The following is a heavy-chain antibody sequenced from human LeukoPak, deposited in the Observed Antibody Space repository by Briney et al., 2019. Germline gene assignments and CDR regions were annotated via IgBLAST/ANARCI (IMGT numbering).Heavy chain of an antibody. V-gene: IGHV3-33*01. Sequence: TGRSLRLSCAVSGFTFSTYGTHWVRQAPGKGLEWVAVIWLDGSNQYYADSVKGRFTISRDNSKNTLYLQMNSLRAEDTAVYYCARDPDSSGWYMGINYYYGMDVWGQGTTVTVSS. J-gene: IGHJ6*02. CDR3: ARDPDSSGWYMGINYYYGMDV. CDR1: GFTFSTYG. D-gene: IGHD6-19*01. CDR2: IWLDGSNQ.